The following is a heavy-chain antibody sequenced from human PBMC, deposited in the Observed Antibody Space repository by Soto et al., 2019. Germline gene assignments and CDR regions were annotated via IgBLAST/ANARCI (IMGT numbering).Heavy chain of an antibody. Sequence: GGSLRLSCAASGFTVSSNYMSWVRQAPGKGLEWVSVIYSGGSTYYADSVKGRFTISRDNSKNTLYLQMNSLRAEDTAVYYCARVHVAGKIDYWGQGTLVTVSS. V-gene: IGHV3-53*01. CDR1: GFTVSSNY. D-gene: IGHD6-19*01. CDR2: IYSGGST. J-gene: IGHJ4*02. CDR3: ARVHVAGKIDY.